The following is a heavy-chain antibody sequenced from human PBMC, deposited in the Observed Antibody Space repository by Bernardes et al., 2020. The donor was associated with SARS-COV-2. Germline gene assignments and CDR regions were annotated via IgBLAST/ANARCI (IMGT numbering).Heavy chain of an antibody. V-gene: IGHV4-59*01. D-gene: IGHD2-8*01. CDR2: VQYSGYT. Sequence: SETLSLTCTVSGDSITGYYWSWIRQPPGKGLEWIGYVQYSGYTNYNPSLKSRLTISEDTSKNQFSLKLSSVTAADTAVYFCARERGPGMANAEFEYWGQGALVTVSS. J-gene: IGHJ4*02. CDR1: GDSITGYY. CDR3: ARERGPGMANAEFEY.